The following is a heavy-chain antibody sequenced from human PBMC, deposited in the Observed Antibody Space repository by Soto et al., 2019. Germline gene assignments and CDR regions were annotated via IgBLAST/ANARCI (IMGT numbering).Heavy chain of an antibody. CDR2: ISSSSSYI. V-gene: IGHV3-21*01. Sequence: GGSLRLSCAASGFTFSSYSMNWVRQAPGKGLEWVSSISSSSSYIYYADSVKGRFTISRDNAKNSLYLQRNSLRAEDTAVYYCARVSVGRFLEWPKRGYYFDYWGQGTLVTVSS. CDR1: GFTFSSYS. J-gene: IGHJ4*02. D-gene: IGHD3-3*01. CDR3: ARVSVGRFLEWPKRGYYFDY.